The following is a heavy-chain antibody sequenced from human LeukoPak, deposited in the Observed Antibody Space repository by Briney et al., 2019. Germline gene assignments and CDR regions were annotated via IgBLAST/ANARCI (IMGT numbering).Heavy chain of an antibody. D-gene: IGHD2-2*01. J-gene: IGHJ3*02. CDR3: ARDSMYAFDI. CDR1: GFTFSSYS. V-gene: IGHV3-48*01. Sequence: PGGSLRVSCAASGFTFSSYSMNWVRQAAGKGLEWISYFSTSSGTISYADFVKGRITISRDNAKNSLYLQMNSLRAEDTAVYYCARDSMYAFDIWGQGTMVTVSS. CDR2: FSTSSGTI.